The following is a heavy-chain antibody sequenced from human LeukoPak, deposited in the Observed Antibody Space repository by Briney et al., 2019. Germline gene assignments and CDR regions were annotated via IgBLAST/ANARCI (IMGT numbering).Heavy chain of an antibody. Sequence: AAVKVSCKTSGNTFTSYDINWVRQASAQGLEWMGWMNPNSGNTGYAQKFQGRITIKRNTSISTAYMELSSLRSKDTAVYYCARGFPYYYDSRHTALAFWGQGTLVTVSS. CDR1: GNTFTSYD. CDR2: MNPNSGNT. CDR3: ARGFPYYYDSRHTALAF. D-gene: IGHD3-22*01. V-gene: IGHV1-8*03. J-gene: IGHJ4*02.